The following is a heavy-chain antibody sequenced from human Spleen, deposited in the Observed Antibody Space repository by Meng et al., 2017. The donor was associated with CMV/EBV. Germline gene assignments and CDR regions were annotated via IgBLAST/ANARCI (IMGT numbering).Heavy chain of an antibody. CDR1: GFTFISFG. Sequence: GGSLRLSCAASGFTFISFGTHWVRQAPGKGLEWVAFIPYDGSNKYYADSVKGRFTISRDNFKNTLYLQMNSLRAEDTAVYYCARVGVYGDYDYYYGMDVWGQGTTVTVSS. CDR3: ARVGVYGDYDYYYGMDV. CDR2: IPYDGSNK. D-gene: IGHD4-17*01. J-gene: IGHJ6*02. V-gene: IGHV3-30*02.